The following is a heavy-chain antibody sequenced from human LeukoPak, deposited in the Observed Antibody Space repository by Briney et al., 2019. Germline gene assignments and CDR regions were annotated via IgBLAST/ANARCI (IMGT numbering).Heavy chain of an antibody. Sequence: GGSLRRSCAASGFTFSDYYMSWIRQAPGKGLEWVSYISSSGSTIYYADSVKGRFTISRDNAKSSLYLQMNSLRAEDTAVYYCARSMGYYYDSSGLMGYWGQGTLVTVSS. D-gene: IGHD3-22*01. CDR3: ARSMGYYYDSSGLMGY. V-gene: IGHV3-11*01. CDR1: GFTFSDYY. CDR2: ISSSGSTI. J-gene: IGHJ4*02.